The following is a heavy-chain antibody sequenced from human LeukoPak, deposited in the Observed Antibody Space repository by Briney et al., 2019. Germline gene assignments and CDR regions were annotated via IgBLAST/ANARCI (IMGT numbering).Heavy chain of an antibody. CDR3: AKPTIKWELQIPDFDY. Sequence: PGGSLRLSCAASGFIFSSYGMHWVRQAPGKGLEGVAVIWYEGSNKYYADSVKGRFTISRDNSKNTLYLQMNSLRAEDTAVYYCAKPTIKWELQIPDFDYWGQGTLVTVSS. CDR2: IWYEGSNK. V-gene: IGHV3-33*06. D-gene: IGHD1-26*01. CDR1: GFIFSSYG. J-gene: IGHJ4*02.